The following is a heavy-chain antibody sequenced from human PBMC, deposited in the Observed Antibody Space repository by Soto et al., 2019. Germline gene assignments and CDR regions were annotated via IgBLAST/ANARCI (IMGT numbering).Heavy chain of an antibody. J-gene: IGHJ5*02. CDR1: GGSFSGYY. V-gene: IGHV4-34*01. CDR2: INHSGST. CDR3: ARGVAADGTSPLNWFDP. D-gene: IGHD6-13*01. Sequence: SETLSLTCAVYGGSFSGYYWSWIRQPPGKGLEWIGEINHSGSTNYNPSLKSRVTISVDTSKNQFSLKLSSATAADTAVYYCARGVAADGTSPLNWFDPWGRGTLVTVSS.